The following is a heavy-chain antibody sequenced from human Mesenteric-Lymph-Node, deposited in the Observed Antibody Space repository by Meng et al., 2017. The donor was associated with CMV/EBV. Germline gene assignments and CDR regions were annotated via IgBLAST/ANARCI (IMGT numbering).Heavy chain of an antibody. Sequence: VSARSFSSASYYCRWLRQHPGKGLEWIRYIYYSECTYYNPSLKSRVTISVDTSKNQFSLKLSSVTAADTAVYYCARENQLKSLFDPWGQGTLVTVSS. J-gene: IGHJ5*02. CDR3: ARENQLKSLFDP. CDR1: ARSFSSASYY. D-gene: IGHD2-2*01. V-gene: IGHV4-31*02. CDR2: IYYSECT.